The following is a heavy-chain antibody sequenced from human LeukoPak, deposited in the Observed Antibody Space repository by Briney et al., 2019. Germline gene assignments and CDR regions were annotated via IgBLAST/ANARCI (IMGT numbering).Heavy chain of an antibody. Sequence: GASLRLSCAASGFTFSNYAMSWVRQASGKGLEWVSAITGSGGNTYYADSVKGRFTISRDNSKNTVFLQMNSLRAEDTAVYYCAKWGDYDVLTGYYVSDYWGQGTLVTVSS. CDR2: ITGSGGNT. J-gene: IGHJ4*02. CDR1: GFTFSNYA. V-gene: IGHV3-23*01. CDR3: AKWGDYDVLTGYYVSDY. D-gene: IGHD3-9*01.